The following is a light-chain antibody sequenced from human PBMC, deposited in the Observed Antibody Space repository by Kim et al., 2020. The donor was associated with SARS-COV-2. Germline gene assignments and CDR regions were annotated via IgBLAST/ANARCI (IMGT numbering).Light chain of an antibody. CDR1: QDITNN. CDR2: DAS. V-gene: IGKV1-33*01. J-gene: IGKJ4*01. Sequence: SAFMGDRVTITCQASQDITNNLSWFQQKPGKAPKLLIYDASNLVTGVPSRFSGSGSGTDFTFTISSLQPEDIATYYCQQSDLLPLTFGGGTKVEI. CDR3: QQSDLLPLT.